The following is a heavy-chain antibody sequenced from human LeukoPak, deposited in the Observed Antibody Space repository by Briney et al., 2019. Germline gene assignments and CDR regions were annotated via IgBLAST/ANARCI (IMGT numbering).Heavy chain of an antibody. Sequence: SETLSLTCTVSGGSVSSYYWSWIRQPPGKGLEWIGYFSYSGNTNYNPSLKSRVTISVDTPKNQFSLKLRSVTAADTAIYYCARGPLDSGYTYFDYWGQGTLVSVAS. J-gene: IGHJ4*02. V-gene: IGHV4-59*02. D-gene: IGHD5-12*01. CDR2: FSYSGNT. CDR1: GGSVSSYY. CDR3: ARGPLDSGYTYFDY.